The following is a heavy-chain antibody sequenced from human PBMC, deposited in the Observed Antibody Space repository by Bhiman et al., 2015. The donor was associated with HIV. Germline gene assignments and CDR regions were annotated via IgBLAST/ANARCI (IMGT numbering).Heavy chain of an antibody. Sequence: QVQLVESGGGVVQPGRSLRLSCAASGFTFSSYAMHWVRQAPGKGLEWVAVISYDGSNKYYADSVKGRFTISRDNSKNTLYLQMNSLRAEDTAVYYCARGGYPYYYYYYHGRLGQRDHGHRLL. V-gene: IGHV3-30*04. D-gene: IGHD5-18*01. CDR2: ISYDGSNK. CDR3: ARGGYPYYYYYYHGR. CDR1: GFTFSSYA. J-gene: IGHJ6*03.